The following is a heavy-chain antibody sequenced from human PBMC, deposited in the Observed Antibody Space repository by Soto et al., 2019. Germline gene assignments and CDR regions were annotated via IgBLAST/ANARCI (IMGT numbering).Heavy chain of an antibody. CDR3: ARDKDRLQLGGNYYYILDV. J-gene: IGHJ6*02. D-gene: IGHD1-1*01. CDR1: GGTFSTSA. Sequence: QVQLVQSGAEVKKPGSSVKVSCKASGGTFSTSAISWVRQAPGQGLEWVGGIMPVFPTPDYAQNFQGRVTITADETTTTAYLELTSLRADDTAVYYCARDKDRLQLGGNYYYILDVWGQGTAITVSS. CDR2: IMPVFPTP. V-gene: IGHV1-69*12.